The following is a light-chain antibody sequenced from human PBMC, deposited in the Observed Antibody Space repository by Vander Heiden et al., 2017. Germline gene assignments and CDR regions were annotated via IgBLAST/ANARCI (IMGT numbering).Light chain of an antibody. CDR2: DDK. CDR3: QSCESSRSGVV. V-gene: IGLV1-40*01. J-gene: IGLJ2*01. Sequence: QSVLTQPPSISGAPGQRVTISCTGKSSNIGAGDVVHWYQQRPGTAPKLLVYDDKNRPSGVPDRSTGAKSGTSAFLAITGLQAEDEADYYCQSCESSRSGVVFGGGTKVTVL. CDR1: SSNIGAGDV.